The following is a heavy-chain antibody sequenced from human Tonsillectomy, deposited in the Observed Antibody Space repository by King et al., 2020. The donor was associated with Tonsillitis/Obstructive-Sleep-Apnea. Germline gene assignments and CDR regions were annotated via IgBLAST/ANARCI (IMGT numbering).Heavy chain of an antibody. CDR3: ARGPRLRAAAVVVHWYFDL. CDR1: GYTFTSYD. J-gene: IGHJ2*01. CDR2: MNPNSGNT. Sequence: VQLVESGAEVKKPGASVKVSCKASGYTFTSYDINWVRQATGQGLEWMGWMNPNSGNTGYAQKFQGRVTMTRNTSISTAYMELSSLRSEDTAVYYCARGPRLRAAAVVVHWYFDLWGRGTLVTVSS. D-gene: IGHD6-13*01. V-gene: IGHV1-8*01.